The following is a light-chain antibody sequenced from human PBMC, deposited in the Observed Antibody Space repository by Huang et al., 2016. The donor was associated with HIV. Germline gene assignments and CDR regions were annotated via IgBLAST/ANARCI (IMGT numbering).Light chain of an antibody. CDR2: AAS. CDR1: QDISNY. Sequence: DIQLTQSPSAMSASVGDRVSITCRASQDISNYLAWFQQKPGGAPKRLIYAASSWQSGVPSRFSGSRSGTKFTLTISSLQPEDFATYYCLQHHGYPRTFGQGTNV. J-gene: IGKJ1*01. CDR3: LQHHGYPRT. V-gene: IGKV1-17*03.